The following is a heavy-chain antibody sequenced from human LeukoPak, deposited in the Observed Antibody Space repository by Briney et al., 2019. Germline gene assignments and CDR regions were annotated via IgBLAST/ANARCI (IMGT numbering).Heavy chain of an antibody. Sequence: GGSLRLSCVASGFTLSKYGMKWVRQAAGKGLEYVSGISKSGGITHYVDSVKGRFTISRDNSKNTLYFQMNSLRAEDTALYYCATGGFYYWGPGTLVTVSS. V-gene: IGHV3-23*01. J-gene: IGHJ4*02. D-gene: IGHD3-10*01. CDR2: ISKSGGIT. CDR3: ATGGFYY. CDR1: GFTLSKYG.